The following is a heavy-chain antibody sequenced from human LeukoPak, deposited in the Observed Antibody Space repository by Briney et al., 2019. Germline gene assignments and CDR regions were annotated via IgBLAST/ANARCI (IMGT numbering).Heavy chain of an antibody. V-gene: IGHV4-59*08. J-gene: IGHJ6*02. CDR3: ASSDCSTTSCVAYYGMDV. Sequence: PSETLSLTCTVSGGSISNYYWNWIRQPPGKGLEWIGYIYYSGSTNYNPSLKSRVTISVDTSKNQYPLKLSSMTAADTAVYYCASSDCSTTSCVAYYGMDVWGQGTTVTVSS. CDR1: GGSISNYY. D-gene: IGHD2-2*01. CDR2: IYYSGST.